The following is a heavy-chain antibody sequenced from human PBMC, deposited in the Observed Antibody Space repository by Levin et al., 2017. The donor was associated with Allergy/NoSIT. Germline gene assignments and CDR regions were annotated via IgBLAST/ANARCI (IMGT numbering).Heavy chain of an antibody. CDR1: GFTFSIAW. Sequence: GGSLRLSCAASGFTFSIAWMSWVRQAPGKGLEGVGRIKSKTDGESTGYAAPGKGRLSISRDDSRNTLILQTNSLKIDDTAVYYCVTGELLAHAPHAGYWGQGTLVTVSS. J-gene: IGHJ4*02. D-gene: IGHD3-10*01. CDR3: VTGELLAHAPHAGY. V-gene: IGHV3-15*01. CDR2: IKSKTDGEST.